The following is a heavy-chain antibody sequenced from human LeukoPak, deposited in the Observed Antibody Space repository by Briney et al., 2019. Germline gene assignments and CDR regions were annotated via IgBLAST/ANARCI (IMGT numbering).Heavy chain of an antibody. J-gene: IGHJ3*02. Sequence: PSETLSLTCTVSGGSISSGSYYWSWIRQPAGTGLEWIGRIYTSGSTNYNPSLKSRVTISVDTSKNQFSLKLSSVTAADKAVYYCARGVYYDSSGYHHLKPAFDIWGQGTMVTVSS. CDR3: ARGVYYDSSGYHHLKPAFDI. CDR2: IYTSGST. D-gene: IGHD3-22*01. CDR1: GGSISSGSYY. V-gene: IGHV4-61*02.